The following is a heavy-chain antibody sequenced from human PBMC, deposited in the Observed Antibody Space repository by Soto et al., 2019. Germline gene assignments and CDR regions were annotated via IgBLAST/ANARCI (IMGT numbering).Heavy chain of an antibody. D-gene: IGHD2-2*01. Sequence: ASVNVSCKASGYTFTSYAMHWVRQAPGQRLEWMGWINAGNGNTKYSQKFQGRVTITRDTSASTAYMELSSLRSEDTAVYYCARGAPGGLYYFDYWGQGTLVTVSS. CDR2: INAGNGNT. CDR3: ARGAPGGLYYFDY. CDR1: GYTFTSYA. J-gene: IGHJ4*02. V-gene: IGHV1-3*01.